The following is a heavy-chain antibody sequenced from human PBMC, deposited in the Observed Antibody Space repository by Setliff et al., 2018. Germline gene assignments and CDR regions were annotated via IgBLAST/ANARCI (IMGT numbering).Heavy chain of an antibody. CDR2: IWADPNSNTK. CDR3: TRDPPGSGWSFDY. Sequence: GESLTISCAASGFTFSTHAMHWVRQAPGKGLEWVAMIWADPNSNTKYYADSVKGRFSVSRDNSRNTVFLQMTGLRAEDTALYYCTRDPPGSGWSFDYWGQGALVTVSS. V-gene: IGHV3-33*01. D-gene: IGHD6-19*01. CDR1: GFTFSTHA. J-gene: IGHJ4*02.